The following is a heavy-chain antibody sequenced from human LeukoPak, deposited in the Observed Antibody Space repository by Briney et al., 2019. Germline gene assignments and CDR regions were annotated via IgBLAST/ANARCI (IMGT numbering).Heavy chain of an antibody. CDR3: ARGPAIGIDF. CDR2: IIPNSGAT. D-gene: IGHD5-18*01. Sequence: ASVKVSCKASGYTFTDHFLHWVREAPGQGLEWMGWIIPNSGATNYARKFQGRVTMTRDTSISAAYLDLGSLTSDDTAMYYCARGPAIGIDFWGQGTLVTVSS. CDR1: GYTFTDHF. J-gene: IGHJ4*02. V-gene: IGHV1-2*02.